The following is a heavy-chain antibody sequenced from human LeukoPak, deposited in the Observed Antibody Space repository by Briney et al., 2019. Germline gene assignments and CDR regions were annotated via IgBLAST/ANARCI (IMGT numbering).Heavy chain of an antibody. Sequence: GGSLRLSCAASGFNFTSYSMNWVRQAPGKGLEWISFITDSSRAIYYADSINGRFTISRDNAKNSVFLQMKSLRADDTTIYYCARNLVWGGSSSSLGYWGQGTLVTVAS. CDR2: ITDSSRAI. CDR3: ARNLVWGGSSSSLGY. D-gene: IGHD6-6*01. V-gene: IGHV3-48*01. J-gene: IGHJ4*02. CDR1: GFNFTSYS.